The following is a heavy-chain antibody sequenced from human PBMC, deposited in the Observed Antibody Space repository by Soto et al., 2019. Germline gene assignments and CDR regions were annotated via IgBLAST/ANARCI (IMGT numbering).Heavy chain of an antibody. Sequence: QVLLVQSGAEVKKPGSSVKISCKASGGSFGNSAINWVRQTPGQGLEWLGGFIPVYRTLNYAQKFQGRVTITADESTGAGDMTLNSLACNDTAVYYCATGVIWIGYFTVDSWGQGTRVTVSS. CDR3: ATGVIWIGYFTVDS. J-gene: IGHJ4*02. D-gene: IGHD3-3*01. CDR1: GGSFGNSA. CDR2: FIPVYRTL. V-gene: IGHV1-69*01.